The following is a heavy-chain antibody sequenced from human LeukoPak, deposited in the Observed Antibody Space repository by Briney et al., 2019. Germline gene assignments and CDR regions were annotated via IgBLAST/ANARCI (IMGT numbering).Heavy chain of an antibody. CDR1: GGSISNY. Sequence: SETLSLTCTVSGGSISNYWSWIRQPPGTRLEWLGYIYYSGNINYNPSLKSRVIISVDESKNQFSLKLTSVTAADTAVYYCARLQLRHCSRTSCANEFDYWGQGTLVTVSS. V-gene: IGHV4-59*01. CDR3: ARLQLRHCSRTSCANEFDY. CDR2: IYYSGNI. J-gene: IGHJ4*02. D-gene: IGHD2-2*01.